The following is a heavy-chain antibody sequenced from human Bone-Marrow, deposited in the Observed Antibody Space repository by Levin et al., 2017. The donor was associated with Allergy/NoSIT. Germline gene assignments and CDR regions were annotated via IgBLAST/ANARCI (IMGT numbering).Heavy chain of an antibody. CDR2: INHAGGT. V-gene: IGHV3-13*01. CDR3: ARGGGSYGRHAFDF. J-gene: IGHJ3*01. CDR1: GFTFRNSD. Sequence: LSLTCAASGFTFRNSDLHWVRQVPGKGLEWISTINHAGGTDYSDSVKGRFTISRENANNSVYLQMNSLRAGDTAVYFCARGGGSYGRHAFDFWGHGSMVTVSS. D-gene: IGHD3-16*01.